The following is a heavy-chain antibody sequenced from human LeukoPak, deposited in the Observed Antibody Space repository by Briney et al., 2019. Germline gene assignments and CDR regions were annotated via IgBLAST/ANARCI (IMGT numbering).Heavy chain of an antibody. CDR2: INHSGST. J-gene: IGHJ4*02. D-gene: IGHD4-17*01. CDR1: GGSFSGYY. Sequence: SETLSLTCAVYGGSFSGYYWSWIRQPPGKGLEWIGEINHSGSTNYNPSLKSRVTISVNTSKNQFSLKLSSVTAADTAVYYCATPLGYGDPFDYWGQGTLVTASS. CDR3: ATPLGYGDPFDY. V-gene: IGHV4-34*01.